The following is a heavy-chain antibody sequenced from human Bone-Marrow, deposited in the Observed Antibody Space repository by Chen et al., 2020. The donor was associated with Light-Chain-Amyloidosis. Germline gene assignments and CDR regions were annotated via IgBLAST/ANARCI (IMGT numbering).Heavy chain of an antibody. D-gene: IGHD2-2*01. CDR2: ISWNSGRV. V-gene: IGHV3-9*01. J-gene: IGHJ6*01. CDR1: GFKFGDYA. Sequence: EVQVMESGGGLVEPGGSLRLSCAASGFKFGDYAMHWVRQVQGKGLEWCSSISWNSGRVGYAVSVKGRFTISRDNSGNSLYLEMKNLRPEDTALYYCAKDMTGQLPRSHGMAVWGRGTMVTVSS. CDR3: AKDMTGQLPRSHGMAV.